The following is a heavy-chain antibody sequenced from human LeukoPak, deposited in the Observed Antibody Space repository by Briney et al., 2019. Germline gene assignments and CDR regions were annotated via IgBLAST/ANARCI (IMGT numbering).Heavy chain of an antibody. CDR1: GGSISVYY. J-gene: IGHJ4*02. V-gene: IGHV4-59*01. CDR2: ISHSGSI. Sequence: SETLSLTCTVSGGSISVYYWSWVRQPPGKGLEWIGYISHSGSINYSPSLQSRVTISIDTSNNQFSLNVRSATAADTAVYYCARSRDAYLLDYWGQGTLVTVSS. D-gene: IGHD5-24*01. CDR3: ARSRDAYLLDY.